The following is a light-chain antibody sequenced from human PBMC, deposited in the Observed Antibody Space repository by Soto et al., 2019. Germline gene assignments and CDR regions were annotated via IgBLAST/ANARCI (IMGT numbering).Light chain of an antibody. V-gene: IGLV1-40*01. CDR2: SNN. CDR1: SSNIGAGYD. CDR3: AAWDDSLNGYV. J-gene: IGLJ1*01. Sequence: QSVLTQPPSVSGAPGQRVTISCTGSSSNIGAGYDVHWYQQLPGTAPKLLIHSNNQRPSGVPDRFSGSKSGTSASLAISGLQSEDEADYYCAAWDDSLNGYVFGTGTKLTVL.